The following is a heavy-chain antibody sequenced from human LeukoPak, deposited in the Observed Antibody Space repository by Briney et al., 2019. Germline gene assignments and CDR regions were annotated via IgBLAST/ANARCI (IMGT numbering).Heavy chain of an antibody. CDR3: ARDRVNWNYLSSVDY. D-gene: IGHD1-7*01. J-gene: IGHJ4*02. CDR1: GYSISSGYY. V-gene: IGHV4-38-2*02. CDR2: IYHSGST. Sequence: SETLSLTCTVSGYSISSGYYWGWIRQPPGKGLEWIGSIYHSGSTYYNPSLKSRVTISVDTSKNQFSLKLSSVTAADTAVYYCARDRVNWNYLSSVDYWGQGTLVTVSS.